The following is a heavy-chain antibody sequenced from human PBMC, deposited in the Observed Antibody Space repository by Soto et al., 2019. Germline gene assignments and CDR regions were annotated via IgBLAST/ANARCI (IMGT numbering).Heavy chain of an antibody. J-gene: IGHJ5*02. CDR3: AGVRFCSGGSCYPRFDP. V-gene: IGHV4-31*03. CDR1: GGSISSGGYY. Sequence: QVQLQESGPGLVKPSQTLSLTCTVSGGSISSGGYYWSWIRQHPGKGLEWIGYIYYSGSTYYNPSLKCRVTISVDTSKNQFSLKLSTVTAADTAVYYCAGVRFCSGGSCYPRFDPWGQGTLGTVFS. D-gene: IGHD2-15*01. CDR2: IYYSGST.